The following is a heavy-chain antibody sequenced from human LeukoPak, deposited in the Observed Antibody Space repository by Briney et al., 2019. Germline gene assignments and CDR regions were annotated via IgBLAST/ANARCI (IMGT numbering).Heavy chain of an antibody. V-gene: IGHV1-2*02. CDR3: ARPHGGVATIEAFDY. J-gene: IGHJ4*02. CDR2: INPNSGGT. CDR1: GYTFTGYY. Sequence: ASVKVSCKASGYTFTGYYMHWVRQAPGQGLEWMGWINPNSGGTNYAQKFQGRVTITADKSTSTAYMELSSLRSEDTAVYYCARPHGGVATIEAFDYWGQGTLVTVSS. D-gene: IGHD5-12*01.